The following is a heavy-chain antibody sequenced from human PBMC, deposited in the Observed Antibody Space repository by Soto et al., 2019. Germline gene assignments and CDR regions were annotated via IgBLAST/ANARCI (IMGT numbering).Heavy chain of an antibody. CDR1: GFTFGTYW. CDR3: GGFLFPDS. Sequence: PGGSLRLSCEASGFTFGTYWMTWVRQPPGKGLECVADIKPDGSERYYVDSVKGRFTISRDDAKSTLYLQMNSLKTEDTAVYYCGGFLFPDSWGQGTLVTVSS. D-gene: IGHD3-10*01. CDR2: IKPDGSER. J-gene: IGHJ4*02. V-gene: IGHV3-7*05.